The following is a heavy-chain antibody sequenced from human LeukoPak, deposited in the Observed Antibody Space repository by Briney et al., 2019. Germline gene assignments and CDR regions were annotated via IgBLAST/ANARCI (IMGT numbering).Heavy chain of an antibody. D-gene: IGHD3-3*01. CDR2: INHSGGT. CDR3: ARRGLWSGYYCFDY. CDR1: GGSFSGYY. Sequence: SETLSLTCAVYGGSFSGYYWSWIRQPPGKGLEWVGEINHSGGTNYNPSLKSRVSISVDTSENQFSLKLSSVTAADTAVYYCARRGLWSGYYCFDYWGPGTLVTVSS. J-gene: IGHJ4*02. V-gene: IGHV4-34*01.